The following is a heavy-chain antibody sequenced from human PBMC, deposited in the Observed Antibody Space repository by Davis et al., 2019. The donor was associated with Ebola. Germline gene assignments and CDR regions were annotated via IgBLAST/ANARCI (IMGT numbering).Heavy chain of an antibody. J-gene: IGHJ6*02. Sequence: SETLSLTCTVSGGSISSGDYYWSWIRQPPGKGLEWIGYIYYSGSTYYNPSLKSRVTISVDTSKNQFSLKLSSVTAADTAVYYCARGRKGYYYYGTDVWGQGTTVTVSS. CDR1: GGSISSGDYY. CDR3: ARGRKGYYYYGTDV. V-gene: IGHV4-30-4*01. CDR2: IYYSGST.